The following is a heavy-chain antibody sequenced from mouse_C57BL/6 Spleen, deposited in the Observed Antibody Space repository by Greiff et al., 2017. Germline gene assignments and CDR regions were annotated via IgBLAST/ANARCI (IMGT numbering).Heavy chain of an antibody. V-gene: IGHV1-52*01. CDR3: AREGVGSAFDY. CDR2: IDPSDSDT. D-gene: IGHD1-1*02. J-gene: IGHJ2*01. Sequence: QVQLQQPGAELVRPGSSVKLSCKASGYTFTSYWMHWVKQRPIQGLEWIGNIDPSDSDTHYNQKFKDKATLTVDKSSSTEYMQLSSVTSEDSAGYYCAREGVGSAFDYWGQGTTLTVSS. CDR1: GYTFTSYW.